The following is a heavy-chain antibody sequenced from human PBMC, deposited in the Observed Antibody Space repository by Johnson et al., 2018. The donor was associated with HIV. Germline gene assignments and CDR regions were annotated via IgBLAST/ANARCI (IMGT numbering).Heavy chain of an antibody. Sequence: QVQLVESGGGVGQHGRSLRLSCAASGFTLSSYGMHWVRQAPGKGMEWVAGIWYDGSNKHYADSVKGRMTISRDNSKNTLYLQMNSLRAEDTAVYYCARGALQRGSWYGRDAFDIWGQGTMVTVSS. CDR3: ARGALQRGSWYGRDAFDI. J-gene: IGHJ3*02. V-gene: IGHV3-30*19. CDR1: GFTLSSYG. D-gene: IGHD6-13*01. CDR2: IWYDGSNK.